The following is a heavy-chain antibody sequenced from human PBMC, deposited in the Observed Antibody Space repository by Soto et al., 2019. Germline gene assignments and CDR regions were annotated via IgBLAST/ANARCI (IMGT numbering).Heavy chain of an antibody. CDR2: ISGSGGST. D-gene: IGHD6-13*01. CDR1: GFTFSSYA. CDR3: ARRIAAAGTAFLPPRHYYYDGMDV. V-gene: IGHV3-23*01. J-gene: IGHJ6*02. Sequence: EVQLLESGGGLVQPGGSLRLSCAASGFTFSSYAMSWVRQAPGKGLEWVSAISGSGGSTYYADSVKGRFTISRDNSQNTLYRQMNGRRAEDTAVYYCARRIAAAGTAFLPPRHYYYDGMDVWGQGTTVTVSS.